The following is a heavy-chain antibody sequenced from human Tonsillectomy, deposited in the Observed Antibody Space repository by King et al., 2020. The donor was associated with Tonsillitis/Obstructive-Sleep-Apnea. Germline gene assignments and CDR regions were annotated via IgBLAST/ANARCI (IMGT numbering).Heavy chain of an antibody. CDR1: GGSISSSSYY. D-gene: IGHD2/OR15-2a*01. Sequence: QLQESGPGLVKPSETLSLTCTVSGGSISSSSYYWGWIRQPPGKGLEWIGSNYYSGSTYYNPSLKSRVTISVETSKNQFSLKLSSVTAADTAVYYCAGLIADYYYMDVWGKGTTVTVSS. J-gene: IGHJ6*03. V-gene: IGHV4-39*01. CDR3: AGLIADYYYMDV. CDR2: NYYSGST.